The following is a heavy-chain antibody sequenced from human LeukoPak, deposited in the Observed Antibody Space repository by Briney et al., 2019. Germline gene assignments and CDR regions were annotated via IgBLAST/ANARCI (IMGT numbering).Heavy chain of an antibody. CDR3: ARSPVRRITIFGVAESHPDYFDY. Sequence: PSETLSLTCTVSGGSISSYYWSWIRQPPGKGLEWIGYIYSSGSTNYNPSLKSRVTISVDTSKNQFSLKLSSVTAADTAVYYCARSPVRRITIFGVAESHPDYFDYWGQGTLVTVSS. D-gene: IGHD3-3*01. CDR2: IYSSGST. CDR1: GGSISSYY. J-gene: IGHJ4*02. V-gene: IGHV4-59*01.